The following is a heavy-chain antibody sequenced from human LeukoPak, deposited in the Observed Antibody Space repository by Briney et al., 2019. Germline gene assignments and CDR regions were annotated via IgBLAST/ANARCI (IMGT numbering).Heavy chain of an antibody. Sequence: ASVKVSCKASGYTFTDYYMHWVRQAAGQGLEWMGWINPNSGGTSYAQKFQGRVTMTRDTSISTAYMELSRLRSDDTAVYYCARAGIWDYDDSSGYHNAAFDIWGLGTMVTVSS. V-gene: IGHV1-2*02. J-gene: IGHJ3*02. CDR3: ARAGIWDYDDSSGYHNAAFDI. D-gene: IGHD3-22*01. CDR1: GYTFTDYY. CDR2: INPNSGGT.